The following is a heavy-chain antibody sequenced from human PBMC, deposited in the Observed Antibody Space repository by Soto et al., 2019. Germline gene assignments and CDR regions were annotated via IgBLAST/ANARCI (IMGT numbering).Heavy chain of an antibody. CDR1: GFTFSNSA. CDR3: APHESSTYSDRNVVLDT. D-gene: IGHD1-26*01. CDR2: IVLGSGNT. Sequence: SVEVSCKASGFTFSNSAVQWVRQARGQRLEWIGWIVLGSGNTNYAQKFRERVTITRDMSTATAYMLLSSLRSEDTAVYYCAPHESSTYSDRNVVLDTWGQG. V-gene: IGHV1-58*01. J-gene: IGHJ4*02.